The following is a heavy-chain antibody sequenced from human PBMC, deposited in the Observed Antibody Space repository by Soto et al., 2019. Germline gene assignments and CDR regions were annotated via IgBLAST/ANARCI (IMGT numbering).Heavy chain of an antibody. CDR1: GFTFQDYA. CDR3: SKDRSSAVYCFDF. CDR2: ISWNGVSI. D-gene: IGHD2-2*01. Sequence: QLVESGGGLVQPGRSLRLSCAASGFTFQDYAMHWVRQAPGKGPEWVSGISWNGVSIGYADSAKGRFTISRDNAKNSIYLQMNSLRVEDSAFYYCSKDRSSAVYCFDFWGQGTLVTVSS. J-gene: IGHJ4*02. V-gene: IGHV3-9*01.